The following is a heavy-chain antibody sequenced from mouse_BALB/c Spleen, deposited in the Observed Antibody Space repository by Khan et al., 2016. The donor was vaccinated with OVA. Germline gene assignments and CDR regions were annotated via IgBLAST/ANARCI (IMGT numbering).Heavy chain of an antibody. J-gene: IGHJ2*01. V-gene: IGHV5-6-4*01. CDR1: GFTFSSYS. CDR2: ITSGGSYT. Sequence: EVQLLESGGGLVKPGGSLRLSCEASGFTFSSYSMSWVRQTPEKRLEWVATITSGGSYTYYPDSVQGRFTISRDTAKNTLYLQMRSLKSEDTAIYYGTRERNYYGSSFYFDYWGQGTTLTVSS. D-gene: IGHD1-1*01. CDR3: TRERNYYGSSFYFDY.